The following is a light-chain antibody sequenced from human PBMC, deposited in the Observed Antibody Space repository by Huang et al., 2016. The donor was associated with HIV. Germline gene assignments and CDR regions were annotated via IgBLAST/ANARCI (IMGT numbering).Light chain of an antibody. J-gene: IGKJ4*02. CDR1: QSVGGK. Sequence: ILLTQFPATLSLSPGLRVTLSCRASQSVGGKLAWYQQRPGQAPRLLIYGASTRVPTIPDRFGGSGSGTEFTLTISRLQSEDVAVNYCQQEDTWPPLTFGGGTKV. CDR3: QQEDTWPPLT. V-gene: IGKV3-15*01. CDR2: GAS.